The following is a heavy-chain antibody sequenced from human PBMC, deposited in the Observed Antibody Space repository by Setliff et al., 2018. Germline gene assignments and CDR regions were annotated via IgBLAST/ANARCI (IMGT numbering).Heavy chain of an antibody. CDR3: ARREVEVAGTSYYYYMDV. V-gene: IGHV5-51*01. CDR2: IYPGDSDT. Sequence: KISCKGSGYSFTSYWIGWVRQMPGKGLEWMGIIYPGDSDTRYSPSFQGQVTISADKSISTAYLQWSSLKASDTAMYYCARREVEVAGTSYYYYMDVWGKGTTVTVSS. D-gene: IGHD6-19*01. CDR1: GYSFTSYW. J-gene: IGHJ6*03.